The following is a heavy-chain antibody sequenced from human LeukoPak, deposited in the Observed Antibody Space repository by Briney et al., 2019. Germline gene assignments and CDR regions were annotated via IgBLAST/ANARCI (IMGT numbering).Heavy chain of an antibody. CDR2: IIPFVGPA. D-gene: IGHD4-17*01. V-gene: IGHV1-69*13. J-gene: IGHJ4*02. CDR1: GNTFSSYG. CDR3: ARVLRYASPYFDI. Sequence: GASVKVSCKASGNTFSSYGISWVRQAPGQGLEWMGGIIPFVGPAKYAQSFQGRVTITADESTSTAYMELSSLTSEDTAMYFCARVLRYASPYFDIWGQGTLVTVSS.